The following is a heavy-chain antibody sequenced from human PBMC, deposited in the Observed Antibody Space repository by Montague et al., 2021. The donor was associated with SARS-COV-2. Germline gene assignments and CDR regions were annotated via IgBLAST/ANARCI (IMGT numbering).Heavy chain of an antibody. V-gene: IGHV4-61*01. Sequence: SETLSLTCIVSGGSVSSGSYYWSWIRQPPGKGLEWIGYIYYSGSTNYNPSLKSRVTISVDTSKNQFSLKLSSVTAADTAVYYCARDPWRITIFGVDTGYGMDAWGQGTTVTVSS. CDR2: IYYSGST. D-gene: IGHD3-3*01. CDR3: ARDPWRITIFGVDTGYGMDA. J-gene: IGHJ6*02. CDR1: GGSVSSGSYY.